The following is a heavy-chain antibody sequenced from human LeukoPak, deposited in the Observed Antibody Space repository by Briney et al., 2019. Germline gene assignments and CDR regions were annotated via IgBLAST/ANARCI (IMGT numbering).Heavy chain of an antibody. Sequence: TSETLSLTCTVSGGSISTSTYYWGWIRQPPGKGLEWIGSIFYSGSTYYNPSLKSRVTISVDTSKNQFSLKLSSVTATDTAAYYCARHYGPWGQGTLVTVSS. D-gene: IGHD3-10*01. V-gene: IGHV4-39*01. CDR2: IFYSGST. CDR1: GGSISTSTYY. CDR3: ARHYGP. J-gene: IGHJ4*02.